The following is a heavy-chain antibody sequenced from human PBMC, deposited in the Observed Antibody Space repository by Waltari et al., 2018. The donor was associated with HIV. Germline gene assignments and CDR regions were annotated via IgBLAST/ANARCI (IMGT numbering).Heavy chain of an antibody. V-gene: IGHV3-7*01. CDR2: INQDGSAT. CDR1: GFIFSNFW. Sequence: EVQLVESGGGLVQPGGSLRLSCTHSGFIFSNFWMSWVRQAPGKGLEWVANINQDGSATYSVGSVKGRFTVSRDNAKTSLYLQMNSLRAEDTAVYYCARGLNWNYGFFWGQGSLVTVSS. J-gene: IGHJ4*02. D-gene: IGHD1-7*01. CDR3: ARGLNWNYGFF.